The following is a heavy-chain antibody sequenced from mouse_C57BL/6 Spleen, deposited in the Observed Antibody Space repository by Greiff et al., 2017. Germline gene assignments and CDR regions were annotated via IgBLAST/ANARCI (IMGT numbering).Heavy chain of an antibody. CDR2: IDPANGNT. Sequence: EVQLQESVAELVRPGASVKLSCTASGFNIKNTYMHWVKQRPEQGLEWIGRIDPANGNTKYAPKFQGKATITADTSSNTAYLQLSSLTSEDTAIYYCANYYGSSYWYFDVWGTGTTVTVSS. J-gene: IGHJ1*03. V-gene: IGHV14-3*01. CDR1: GFNIKNTY. D-gene: IGHD1-1*01. CDR3: ANYYGSSYWYFDV.